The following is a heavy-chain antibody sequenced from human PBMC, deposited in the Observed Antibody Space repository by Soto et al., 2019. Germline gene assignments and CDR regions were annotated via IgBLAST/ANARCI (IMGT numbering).Heavy chain of an antibody. J-gene: IGHJ3*02. D-gene: IGHD2-15*01. CDR2: ITADGGT. CDR3: APHVSCSGGSCQYDAFAI. CDR1: EFTDSGHA. Sequence: EVQVLESGEGLVQPGGSLRLSCEGSEFTDSGHAMTWIRQAPCKRPEWVSTITADGGTYYADSVKGRFAMSRDTSENTLYLQMNSLGAEDTAAYYCAPHVSCSGGSCQYDAFAIRGQGTMVTVSS. V-gene: IGHV3-23*01.